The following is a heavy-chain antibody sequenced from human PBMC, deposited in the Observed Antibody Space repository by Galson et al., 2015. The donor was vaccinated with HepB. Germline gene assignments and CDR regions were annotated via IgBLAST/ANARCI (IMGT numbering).Heavy chain of an antibody. CDR1: GFTFSSYT. V-gene: IGHV3-30*18. CDR2: ISYDGTSK. CDR3: AKGGYYDFWSAYDS. D-gene: IGHD3-3*01. J-gene: IGHJ4*02. Sequence: PLRLSCAASGFTFSSYTMNWVRQAPGKGLEWVAVISYDGTSKYYADSVEGRFTISRDNSKNTLYLQMNSLRPEDTAIYYCAKGGYYDFWSAYDSWGQGALVTVSS.